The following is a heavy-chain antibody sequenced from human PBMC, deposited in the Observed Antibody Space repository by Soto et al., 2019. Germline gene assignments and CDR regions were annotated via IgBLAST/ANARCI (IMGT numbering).Heavy chain of an antibody. Sequence: ASVKVSCKVSGYTLTELSMHWVRQAPGKGLEWMGGFDPEDGETIYAQKFQGRVTMTEDTSTDTAYMELSSLRSEDTAVYYCATEEGYSDGFDYWGQGTLVTVSS. J-gene: IGHJ4*02. D-gene: IGHD5-18*01. CDR1: GYTLTELS. CDR3: ATEEGYSDGFDY. CDR2: FDPEDGET. V-gene: IGHV1-24*01.